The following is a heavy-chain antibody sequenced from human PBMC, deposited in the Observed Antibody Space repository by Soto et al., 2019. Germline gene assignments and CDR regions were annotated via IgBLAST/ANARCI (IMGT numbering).Heavy chain of an antibody. V-gene: IGHV4-59*01. CDR3: ASTTVTAALVLY. J-gene: IGHJ4*02. CDR1: GGSISSYY. D-gene: IGHD4-17*01. Sequence: SETLSLTCTVSGGSISSYYWSWIRQPPGKGLEWIGYIYYSGSTNYNPSLKSRVTISVDTSKNQFSLKLSSVTAADTAVYYCASTTVTAALVLYWGQGTLVTVSS. CDR2: IYYSGST.